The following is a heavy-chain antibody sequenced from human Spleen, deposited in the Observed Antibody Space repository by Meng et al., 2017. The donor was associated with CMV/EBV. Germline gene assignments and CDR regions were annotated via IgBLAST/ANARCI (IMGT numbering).Heavy chain of an antibody. CDR2: IYLDDSDT. V-gene: IGHV5-51*01. CDR3: ARLDYSGSQYYFDY. Sequence: SGYSFCSYWIGLVRQMPGKGLAWMGIIYLDDSDTRSSPSFQGQVTISADKSISTAYLQWSSLKASDTAMYYCARLDYSGSQYYFDYWGQGTLVTVSS. J-gene: IGHJ4*02. CDR1: GYSFCSYW. D-gene: IGHD5-12*01.